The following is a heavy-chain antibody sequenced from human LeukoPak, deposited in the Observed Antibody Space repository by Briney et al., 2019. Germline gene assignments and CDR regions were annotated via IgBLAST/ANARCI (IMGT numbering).Heavy chain of an antibody. CDR3: AREYSGSYFPHYYYYYMDV. CDR1: GFTFSSYE. Sequence: GGSLRLSCAASGFTFSSYEMNWVRQAPGKGLEWVSYISSSGSTIYYADSVKGRFTISRDNAKNSLYLQMNSLRAEDTAVYYCAREYSGSYFPHYYYYYMDVWGKGTTVTISS. D-gene: IGHD1-26*01. CDR2: ISSSGSTI. V-gene: IGHV3-48*03. J-gene: IGHJ6*03.